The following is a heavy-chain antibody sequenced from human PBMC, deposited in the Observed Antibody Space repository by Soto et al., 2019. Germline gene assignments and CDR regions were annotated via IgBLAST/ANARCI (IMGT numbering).Heavy chain of an antibody. CDR1: GGTFSSYA. CDR2: IIPIFGTA. Sequence: QVQLVQSGAEVKKPGSSVKVSCKASGGTFSSYAISWVRQAPGQGLEWMGGIIPIFGTANYAQKFQGRVTITADESTRTAYMELSSLRSEDTAVYYCARGIAYCGGDCYSGRAFDIWGQGTMVTVSS. D-gene: IGHD2-21*02. V-gene: IGHV1-69*12. J-gene: IGHJ3*02. CDR3: ARGIAYCGGDCYSGRAFDI.